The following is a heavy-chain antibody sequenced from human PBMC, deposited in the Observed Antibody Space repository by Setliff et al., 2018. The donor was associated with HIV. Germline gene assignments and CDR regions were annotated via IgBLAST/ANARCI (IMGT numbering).Heavy chain of an antibody. CDR3: AREPAGSGSGSFGF. CDR2: INTVNGNT. V-gene: IGHV1-3*04. CDR1: GYTFTSYG. Sequence: ASVKVSCKASGYTFTSYGISWVRQAPGQRLEWMGRINTVNGNTKYSQNFQGRVTITRDTSANTANMELSSLRSEDTAVYYCAREPAGSGSGSFGFWGQGTLVTVSS. J-gene: IGHJ4*02. D-gene: IGHD3-10*01.